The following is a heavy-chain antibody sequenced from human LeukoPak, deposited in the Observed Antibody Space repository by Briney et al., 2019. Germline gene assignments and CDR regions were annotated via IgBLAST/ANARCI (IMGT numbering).Heavy chain of an antibody. D-gene: IGHD5-24*01. CDR3: AREEMRAQKTGWFDP. J-gene: IGHJ5*02. V-gene: IGHV3-11*04. CDR1: GLTFSKYY. Sequence: GGSLRLSCAASGLTFSKYYMTWIRQAPGKGLEWIAYISGNGNNTYYADSLKGRFTISRDNAKNALYLQMNSLRVEDTAVYFCAREEMRAQKTGWFDPWGQGTLVTVSS. CDR2: ISGNGNNT.